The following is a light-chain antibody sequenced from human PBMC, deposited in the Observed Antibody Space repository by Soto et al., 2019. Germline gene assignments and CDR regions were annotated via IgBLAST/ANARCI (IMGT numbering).Light chain of an antibody. V-gene: IGLV1-40*01. CDR1: NSNNGADYD. J-gene: IGLJ1*01. Sequence: QSVLTPPPSVSGAPGQRGTISCTGSNSNNGADYDVHWYQQVPGAAPNLLIYGNNNRPSGVPDRFSGSKSGTSASLAITGLQAEDEADYYCQSYDSSLSGFYVFGTGTKVTVL. CDR2: GNN. CDR3: QSYDSSLSGFYV.